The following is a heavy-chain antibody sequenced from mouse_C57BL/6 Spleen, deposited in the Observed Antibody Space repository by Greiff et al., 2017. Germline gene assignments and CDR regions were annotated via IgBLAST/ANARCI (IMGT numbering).Heavy chain of an antibody. Sequence: VMLVESGPGLVQPSQSLSITCTVSGFSLTSYGVHWVRQSPGKGLEWLGVIWSGGSTDYNAAFISRLSISKDNSKSQVFFKMNSLQADDTAIYYCARKSPYAMDYWGQGTSVTVSS. V-gene: IGHV2-2*01. J-gene: IGHJ4*01. CDR1: GFSLTSYG. CDR3: ARKSPYAMDY. CDR2: IWSGGST.